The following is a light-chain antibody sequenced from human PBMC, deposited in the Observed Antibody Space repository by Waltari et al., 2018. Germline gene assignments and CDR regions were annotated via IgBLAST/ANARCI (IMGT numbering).Light chain of an antibody. CDR2: RNN. J-gene: IGLJ3*02. Sequence: QSVLTQPPSASGTPGQRVTIPCSGSSSNIGSNYVYWYQKLPGTAPKLLIYRNNQRPSGGPDRFSGAKSGTSASLAISGLRSEDEADYYCAAWDDSLSAWVFGGGTKLTVL. V-gene: IGLV1-47*01. CDR3: AAWDDSLSAWV. CDR1: SSNIGSNY.